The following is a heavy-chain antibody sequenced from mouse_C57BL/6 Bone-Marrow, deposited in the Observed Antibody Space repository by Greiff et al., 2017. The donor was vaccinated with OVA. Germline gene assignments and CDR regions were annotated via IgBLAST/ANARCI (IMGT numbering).Heavy chain of an antibody. D-gene: IGHD2-3*01. Sequence: VQLQQSGAELVRPGASVKLSCTASGFNIKDDYMHWVKQRPEPGLEWIGWIDTENGDTEYDSKFQGKATITADTSSNTAYLQLSSLTSEDTAVYYCTRFAGYYFFWYVDVWGTGTTVTVSS. CDR3: TRFAGYYFFWYVDV. CDR2: IDTENGDT. CDR1: GFNIKDDY. J-gene: IGHJ1*03. V-gene: IGHV14-4*01.